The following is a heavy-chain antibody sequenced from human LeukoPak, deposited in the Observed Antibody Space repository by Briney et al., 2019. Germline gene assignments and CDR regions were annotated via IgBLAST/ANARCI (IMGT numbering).Heavy chain of an antibody. Sequence: GGSLRLSCAASGFTFSSYSMNWVRQAPGKGLEWVSYISSSLFTVHYADSVKGRFTISRDNAKNSLYLQMNSLRAEDTAVFYRARAPTDDYGDYSFDYWGQGTLVTVSS. CDR2: ISSSLFTV. D-gene: IGHD4-17*01. CDR3: ARAPTDDYGDYSFDY. CDR1: GFTFSSYS. V-gene: IGHV3-48*04. J-gene: IGHJ4*02.